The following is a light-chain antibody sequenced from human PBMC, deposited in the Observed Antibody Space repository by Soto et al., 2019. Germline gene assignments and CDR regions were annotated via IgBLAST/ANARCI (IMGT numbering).Light chain of an antibody. J-gene: IGKJ4*01. Sequence: EIVVMQSPGTLSLSPGERATLSCSASGSVTTSYLAWYQQKPGQAPSHLTEDAWRMATGIPDRFSGSGSGTDFTLTISRLEPEDFAVYYCQRYGSSPPLTFGGGTKVDIK. CDR2: DAW. CDR1: GSVTTSY. V-gene: IGKV3-20*01. CDR3: QRYGSSPPLT.